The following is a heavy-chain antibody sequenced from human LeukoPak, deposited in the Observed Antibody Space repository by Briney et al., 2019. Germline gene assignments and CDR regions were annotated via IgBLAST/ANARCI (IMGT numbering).Heavy chain of an antibody. V-gene: IGHV1-2*06. CDR3: ARDLSGISSATDAFDM. J-gene: IGHJ3*02. CDR1: GYTFTAYY. Sequence: ASVKVSCRASGYTFTAYYIHWVRQAPGHGLEWMGRINPNSGGTDSAQRFQGRGTMTRDTSMNTAYMELSRLRSDDTAVYYCARDLSGISSATDAFDMWGQGTMVTVSS. CDR2: INPNSGGT. D-gene: IGHD1-14*01.